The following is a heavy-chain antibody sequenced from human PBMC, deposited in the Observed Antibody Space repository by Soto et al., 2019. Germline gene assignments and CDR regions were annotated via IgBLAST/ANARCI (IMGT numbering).Heavy chain of an antibody. CDR2: IFYSGPT. Sequence: SETLSLTCTVSGDSITSGGHYRSWIRQLPGKGLEWIGYIFYSGPTYYNPSLKSRVAISVDTSKNQFSLKLSSVTAADTAVYYCARHPSDFWFDPWGQGTLVTVSS. D-gene: IGHD2-21*02. CDR3: ARHPSDFWFDP. CDR1: GDSITSGGHY. V-gene: IGHV4-31*03. J-gene: IGHJ5*02.